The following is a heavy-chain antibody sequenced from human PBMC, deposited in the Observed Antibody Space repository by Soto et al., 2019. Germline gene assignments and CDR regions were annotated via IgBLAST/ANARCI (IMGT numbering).Heavy chain of an antibody. V-gene: IGHV3-23*01. CDR2: IGGGGGST. CDR1: GFIFSNYA. Sequence: GGSLRLSCAASGFIFSNYAMTWVRQAPGKGLEWVSAIGGGGGSTFYADSVKGRFTISRDNSKNTLYLQLNSLRAEDTAVYYCAKGFFDSGGYPFDHWGQGTLVTVSS. D-gene: IGHD3-22*01. J-gene: IGHJ4*02. CDR3: AKGFFDSGGYPFDH.